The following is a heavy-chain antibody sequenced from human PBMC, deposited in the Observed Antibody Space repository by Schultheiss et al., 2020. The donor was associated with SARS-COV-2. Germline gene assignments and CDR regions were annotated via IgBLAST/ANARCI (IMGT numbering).Heavy chain of an antibody. V-gene: IGHV3-33*01. J-gene: IGHJ4*02. CDR1: GFTFSSYG. D-gene: IGHD6-6*01. Sequence: GESLKISCAASGFTFSSYGMHWVRQAPGKGLEWVAVIWYDGSNKYYADSVKGRFNISRDKSKNTLYLQMNSLRAEDTAVYYCARGGGIAARYFDYWGQGTLVNVSS. CDR2: IWYDGSNK. CDR3: ARGGGIAARYFDY.